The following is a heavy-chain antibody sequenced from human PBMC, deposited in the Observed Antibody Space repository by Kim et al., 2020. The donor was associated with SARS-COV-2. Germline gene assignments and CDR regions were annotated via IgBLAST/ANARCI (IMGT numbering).Heavy chain of an antibody. CDR2: ITSSGGNT. D-gene: IGHD2-21*02. V-gene: IGHV3-23*01. Sequence: GGSLRLSCAASGFTFRNYAMNWVRQAPGKGLEWVSSITSSGGNTYYADSVKGRFTISRDNSKNTLYLQMNSLRAEDTALYYCAKGPYTVVTPADYWGQGTLVTVSS. CDR1: GFTFRNYA. J-gene: IGHJ4*02. CDR3: AKGPYTVVTPADY.